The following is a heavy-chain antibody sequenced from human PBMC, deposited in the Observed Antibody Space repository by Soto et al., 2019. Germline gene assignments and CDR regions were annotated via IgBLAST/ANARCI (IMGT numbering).Heavy chain of an antibody. CDR3: ARGRQRGSGSYRDYFDY. CDR2: INHSGST. V-gene: IGHV4-34*01. Sequence: PSETLSLTCAIYGGSFSGYYWSWIRQPPGKGLEWIGEINHSGSTNYNPSLKSRVTISVDTSKNQFSLNLSTVTAADTAVYYCARGRQRGSGSYRDYFDYWGQGSLVTVSS. CDR1: GGSFSGYY. J-gene: IGHJ4*02. D-gene: IGHD3-10*01.